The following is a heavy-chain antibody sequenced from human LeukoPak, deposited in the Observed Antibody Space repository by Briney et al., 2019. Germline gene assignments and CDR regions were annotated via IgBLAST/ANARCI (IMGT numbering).Heavy chain of an antibody. CDR1: GGSISSRCYY. Sequence: SETLSLTCTVSGGSISSRCYYWSCMRQPPGKGRAAVRYIYYSASTYYNSSLYGRVTISVDTSKNQLSLKLSSVTAADTAVYYCARDGYDFWSDYYYGIDGWGQGTTVTVSS. V-gene: IGHV4-30-4*01. CDR3: ARDGYDFWSDYYYGIDG. D-gene: IGHD3-3*01. CDR2: IYYSAST. J-gene: IGHJ6*02.